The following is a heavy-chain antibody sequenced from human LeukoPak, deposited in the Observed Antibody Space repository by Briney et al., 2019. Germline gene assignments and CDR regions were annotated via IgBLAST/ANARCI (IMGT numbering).Heavy chain of an antibody. J-gene: IGHJ6*02. CDR2: IWYDGSNK. CDR1: GFTFSSYG. Sequence: PGGSLRLSCAASGFTFSSYGMHWVRQAPGKGLEWVAVIWYDGSNKYYADSVKGRFTISRDNAKNSLYLQMNSLRAEDTAVYYCAREGSTADFWSGYYNYYYYGMDVWGQGTTVTVSS. V-gene: IGHV3-33*01. CDR3: AREGSTADFWSGYYNYYYYGMDV. D-gene: IGHD3-3*01.